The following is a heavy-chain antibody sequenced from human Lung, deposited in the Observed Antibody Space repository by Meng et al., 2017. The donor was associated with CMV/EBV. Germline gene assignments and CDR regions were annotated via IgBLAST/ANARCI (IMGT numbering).Heavy chain of an antibody. V-gene: IGHV1-2*06. J-gene: IGHJ4*02. CDR2: ITPSSGGT. Sequence: QVQLVQSGAEVKKPGASVKVSCKHSGYTFTGYYMHWLRQAPGQGLEWVGRITPSSGGTTYAQKFQGRVTMTRDTSISTAYMELSSLRSDDAAIYYCVRANLGSADYWGQGTLVTVSS. CDR1: GYTFTGYY. CDR3: VRANLGSADY. D-gene: IGHD7-27*01.